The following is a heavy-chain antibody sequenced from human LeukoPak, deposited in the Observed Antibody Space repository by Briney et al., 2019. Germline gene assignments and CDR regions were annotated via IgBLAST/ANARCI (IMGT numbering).Heavy chain of an antibody. Sequence: GGSLRLSCAASGFTFSSYPMHWVRQAPGKGLEWVAVISYDGSNKYYADSMKGRFTISRDNSKNTLYLQMNSLRAEDTAVYYCARDKLLEQQLTRHNWFDPWGQGTLVTVSS. CDR3: ARDKLLEQQLTRHNWFDP. V-gene: IGHV3-30-3*01. CDR2: ISYDGSNK. D-gene: IGHD6-13*01. J-gene: IGHJ5*02. CDR1: GFTFSSYP.